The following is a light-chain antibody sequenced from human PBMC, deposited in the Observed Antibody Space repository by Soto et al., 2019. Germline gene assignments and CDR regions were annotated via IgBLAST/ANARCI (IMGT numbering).Light chain of an antibody. CDR2: DVS. Sequence: QSALTQPRSVSGSPGQSFTISCTGTSSDVGGYNYVSWYQQHPGKAPKLMISDVSKRPSGVPDRFSGSKSGNTASLTISGLQAEDEADYYCCSSAGTYTSVFGGGTKVTVL. CDR3: CSSAGTYTSV. V-gene: IGLV2-11*01. CDR1: SSDVGGYNY. J-gene: IGLJ3*02.